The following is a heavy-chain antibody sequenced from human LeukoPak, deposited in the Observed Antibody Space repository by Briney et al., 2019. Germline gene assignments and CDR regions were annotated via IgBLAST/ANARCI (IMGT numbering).Heavy chain of an antibody. CDR1: GFTFSSYS. Sequence: PGGSLRLSCAASGFTFSSYSMNWVRQTPGKGLEWVSSITSSGTGTFYADSVKGRFTISRDNSESTLYLQINSLRAEDTAVYYCAKNKGNYFDYWGQGTLVTVSS. J-gene: IGHJ4*02. V-gene: IGHV3-23*01. CDR3: AKNKGNYFDY. CDR2: ITSSGTGT.